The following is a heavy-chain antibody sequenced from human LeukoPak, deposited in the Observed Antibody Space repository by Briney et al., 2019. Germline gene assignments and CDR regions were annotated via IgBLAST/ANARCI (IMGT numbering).Heavy chain of an antibody. D-gene: IGHD6-13*01. CDR2: IYHSGST. V-gene: IGHV4-38-2*01. Sequence: PSETLSLTCAVSGYSISSDYYWGWIRQPPGKGLEWIGSIYHSGSTYYNPSLKSRVTISVDTSKNQFSLKLSSVTAADTAVYYCARVREVWYSSSWHDAFDIWGQGTMVTVSS. CDR1: GYSISSDYY. CDR3: ARVREVWYSSSWHDAFDI. J-gene: IGHJ3*02.